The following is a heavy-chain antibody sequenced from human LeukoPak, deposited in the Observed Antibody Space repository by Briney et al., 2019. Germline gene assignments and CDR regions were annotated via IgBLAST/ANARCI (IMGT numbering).Heavy chain of an antibody. CDR3: AKEYYYDSSGYYYDAFDI. Sequence: ASVKVSCKASGYTFTGYYMHWVRQAPEQGLEWMGRINPNSGGTNYAQKFQGRVTMTRDPSISTAYMELSRLRSDDTAVYYCAKEYYYDSSGYYYDAFDIWGQGTMVTVSS. CDR1: GYTFTGYY. J-gene: IGHJ3*02. D-gene: IGHD3-22*01. CDR2: INPNSGGT. V-gene: IGHV1-2*06.